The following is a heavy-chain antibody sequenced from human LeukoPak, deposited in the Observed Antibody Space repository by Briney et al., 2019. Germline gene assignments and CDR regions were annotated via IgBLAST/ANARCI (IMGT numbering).Heavy chain of an antibody. J-gene: IGHJ5*02. CDR2: ISGSGGST. V-gene: IGHV3-23*01. CDR3: AKDPHYYGSGSYYNS. D-gene: IGHD3-10*01. Sequence: GGSLRLSCAASGFTFDDYGMSWVRQAPGKGLEWVSAISGSGGSTYYADSVKGRFTIPRDNSKNTLYLQMNSLRAEDTAVYYCAKDPHYYGSGSYYNSWGQGTLVTVSS. CDR1: GFTFDDYG.